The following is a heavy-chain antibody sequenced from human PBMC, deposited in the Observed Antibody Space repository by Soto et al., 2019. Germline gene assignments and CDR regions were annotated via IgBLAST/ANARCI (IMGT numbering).Heavy chain of an antibody. CDR3: ARAGAAGRWYFDL. Sequence: EVQLVESGGGLVQPGGSLRLSCAASGFTFSSYDMHWVGQATGKGLEWVSAIGTAGDTYYPGSVKGRFTISRENAKNSLYLQMNSLRAGDTAVYYCARAGAAGRWYFDLWGRGTLVTVSS. CDR2: IGTAGDT. V-gene: IGHV3-13*04. J-gene: IGHJ2*01. D-gene: IGHD6-13*01. CDR1: GFTFSSYD.